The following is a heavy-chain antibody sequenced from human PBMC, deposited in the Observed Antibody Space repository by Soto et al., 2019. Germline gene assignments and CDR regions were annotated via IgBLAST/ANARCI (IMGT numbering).Heavy chain of an antibody. D-gene: IGHD3-3*01. J-gene: IGHJ4*02. V-gene: IGHV3-30*18. CDR3: AKEELDESGYCGY. CDR2: ISYDGSNK. CDR1: GFTFSSYG. Sequence: QVQLVESGGGVVQPGRSLRLSCAASGFTFSSYGMHWVRQAPGKGLEWVAVISYDGSNKYYADSVKGRFTISRDNSKNTRYLQMNSLRAEDTAVYYCAKEELDESGYCGYWGQGTLVTVSS.